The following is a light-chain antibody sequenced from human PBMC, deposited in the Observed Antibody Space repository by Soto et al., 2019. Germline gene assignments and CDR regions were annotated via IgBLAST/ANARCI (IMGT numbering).Light chain of an antibody. Sequence: QSALTQPPSASGSPGQSVTISCTGTSSDVGGYNYVSWYQQHPGKAPKLMIYEVSKRPSGVPDRFSGSKSGNTASLTVSGLQAEDEADYYCSSYAGSNGIDFGTGTKLTVL. CDR3: SSYAGSNGID. J-gene: IGLJ1*01. CDR1: SSDVGGYNY. V-gene: IGLV2-8*01. CDR2: EVS.